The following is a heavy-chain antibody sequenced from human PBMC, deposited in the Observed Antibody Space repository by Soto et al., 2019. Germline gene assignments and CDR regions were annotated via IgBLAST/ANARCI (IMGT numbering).Heavy chain of an antibody. J-gene: IGHJ4*02. CDR1: GGAIRNSIYY. CDR2: IYYDGSV. D-gene: IGHD6-19*01. Sequence: LSLTCTVSGGAIRNSIYYWGWIRQPPGKGLEWIGTIYYDGSVAYSPSLKSRVTLSVDTSRNHFSVKINSVTAADTAVYFCARHRIAVAGPLDYWGQGTLVTVSS. V-gene: IGHV4-39*01. CDR3: ARHRIAVAGPLDY.